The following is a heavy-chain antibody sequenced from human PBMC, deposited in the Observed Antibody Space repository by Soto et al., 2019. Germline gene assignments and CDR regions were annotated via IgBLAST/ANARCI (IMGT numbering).Heavy chain of an antibody. CDR3: ARDEMTTYPSVSNWFDP. V-gene: IGHV3-30-3*01. CDR1: GFTFSSYA. Sequence: GGSLRLSCAASGFTFSSYAMHWVRQAPGKGLEWVAVISYDGSNKYYADSVKGRFTISRDNSKNTLYLQMNSLRAEDTAVYYCARDEMTTYPSVSNWFDPWGQGTLVTVSS. J-gene: IGHJ5*02. D-gene: IGHD4-17*01. CDR2: ISYDGSNK.